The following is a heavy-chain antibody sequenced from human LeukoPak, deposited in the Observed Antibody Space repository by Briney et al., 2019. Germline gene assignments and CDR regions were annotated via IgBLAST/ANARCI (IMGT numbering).Heavy chain of an antibody. D-gene: IGHD6-13*01. J-gene: IGHJ6*02. CDR3: ARGSRRGAAAGVYYYYGMDV. Sequence: ASVKVSSKASGYTFTSYGISWVRQAPGQGLEWMGWISAYNGSTNYAQKLQGRVTMTTDTSTSTAYMELRSLRSDDTAVYYCARGSRRGAAAGVYYYYGMDVWGQGTTVTVSS. CDR1: GYTFTSYG. CDR2: ISAYNGST. V-gene: IGHV1-18*01.